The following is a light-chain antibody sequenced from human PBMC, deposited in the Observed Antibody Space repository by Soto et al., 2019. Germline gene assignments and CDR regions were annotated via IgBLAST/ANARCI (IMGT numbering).Light chain of an antibody. Sequence: QSVLTQPASVSGSPGQSITISCAGSSSDIGTYEYVSWYQQYPGKAPKLMIYEVNYRPSGVSNRFSGSKSGNMASLTISGLQAEDEGDYYCNSMTTSTSTRFVFGTGTKLTVL. CDR2: EVN. CDR1: SSDIGTYEY. V-gene: IGLV2-14*01. CDR3: NSMTTSTSTRFV. J-gene: IGLJ1*01.